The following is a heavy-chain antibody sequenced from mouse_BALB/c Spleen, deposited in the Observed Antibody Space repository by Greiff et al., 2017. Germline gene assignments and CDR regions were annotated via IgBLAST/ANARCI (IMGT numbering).Heavy chain of an antibody. V-gene: IGHV5-17*02. CDR3: ARSWDDYYAMDY. CDR1: GFTFSSFG. J-gene: IGHJ4*01. CDR2: ISSGSSTI. Sequence: EVQLVESGGGLVQPGGSRKLSCAASGFTFSSFGMHWVRQAPEKGLEWVAYISSGSSTIYYADTVKGRFTISRDNPKNTLFLQMTSLRSEDTAMYYCARSWDDYYAMDYWGQGTSVTVSS. D-gene: IGHD4-1*01.